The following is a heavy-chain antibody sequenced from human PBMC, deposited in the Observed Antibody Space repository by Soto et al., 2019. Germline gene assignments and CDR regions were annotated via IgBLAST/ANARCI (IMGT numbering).Heavy chain of an antibody. CDR2: IYYSGRT. J-gene: IGHJ4*02. CDR3: ARHNGIVGATNF. CDR1: GGSISSSSYY. V-gene: IGHV4-39*01. D-gene: IGHD1-26*01. Sequence: QLQLQESGPGLVKPSETLSLTCTVSGGSISSSSYYWGWIRQPPGEGLEWIGSIYYSGRTYYNPSLKSRVTISVDTSKNQFSLKLSSVTAADTAVYYCARHNGIVGATNFWGLGTLVTVSS.